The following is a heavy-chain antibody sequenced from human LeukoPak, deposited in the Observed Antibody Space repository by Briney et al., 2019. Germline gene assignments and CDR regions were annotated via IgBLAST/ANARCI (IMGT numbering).Heavy chain of an antibody. CDR2: INPNSGGT. D-gene: IGHD4-17*01. Sequence: ASVKVSCKASGYTFTGYYMHWVRQAPGQGLEWMGWINPNSGGTNYAQKFQGRVTMTRDTSISTAYMELSRLRSDDTAVYYCAIIRGYGDFYFDYWGQGTLVTVSS. V-gene: IGHV1-2*02. CDR1: GYTFTGYY. J-gene: IGHJ4*02. CDR3: AIIRGYGDFYFDY.